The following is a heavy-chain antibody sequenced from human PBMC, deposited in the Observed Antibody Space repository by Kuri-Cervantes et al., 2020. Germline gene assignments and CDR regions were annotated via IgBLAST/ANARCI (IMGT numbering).Heavy chain of an antibody. J-gene: IGHJ5*02. CDR1: GFTFSSYA. CDR2: ISYDGSNK. D-gene: IGHD3-3*02. V-gene: IGHV3-30-3*01. Sequence: GGSLRLSCAASGFTFSSYAMHWVRQAPGKGLEWVAVISYDGSNKYYADSVKGRFTISRDNSKNTLYLKMNSLRAEDTAVYYCARDYSIFGMVTTNWFDPWGQGTLVTVSS. CDR3: ARDYSIFGMVTTNWFDP.